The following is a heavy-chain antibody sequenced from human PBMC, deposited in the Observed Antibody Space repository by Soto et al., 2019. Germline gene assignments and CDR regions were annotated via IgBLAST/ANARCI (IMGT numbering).Heavy chain of an antibody. CDR2: IKQDESEK. CDR1: GFTFTSYW. CDR3: ARLTPNPHVSYNDIWSGYPYYFDY. V-gene: IGHV3-7*01. Sequence: EVQLVESGGRLVQPGGSLRLSCAASGFTFTSYWMSWVRQAPGKGLEWVANIKQDESEKYYVDSVKGRFTISRDNAKKSLYLQLSSLGAEDTAVYYCARLTPNPHVSYNDIWSGYPYYFDYWGQGTPVTVSS. D-gene: IGHD3-3*01. J-gene: IGHJ4*02.